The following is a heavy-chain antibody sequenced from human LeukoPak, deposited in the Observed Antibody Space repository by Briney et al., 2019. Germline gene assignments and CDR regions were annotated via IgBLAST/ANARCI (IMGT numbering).Heavy chain of an antibody. J-gene: IGHJ2*01. Sequence: PGGSLRLSCAASGFTFSSYGMHWVRQAPGKGLEWVAVIWYDGSNKLYADSVKGRFTISKDNSKRTLFLQMDNLRAEDTAVYYCVRARDEWYFELWGRGTLVTVSS. CDR2: IWYDGSNK. CDR3: VRARDEWYFEL. CDR1: GFTFSSYG. V-gene: IGHV3-33*01. D-gene: IGHD5-24*01.